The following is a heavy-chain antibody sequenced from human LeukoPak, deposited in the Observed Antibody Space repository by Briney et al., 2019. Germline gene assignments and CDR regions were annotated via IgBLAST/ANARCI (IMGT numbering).Heavy chain of an antibody. Sequence: SETLSLTCTVSGGSISSSSYYWGWIRQPPGKGLEWIGSIYYSGSTYYNPSLKSRVTISVDTSKNQFSLKLSSVTAADTAVYYCARKAVAGGKNFDYWGQGTLVTVSS. V-gene: IGHV4-39*07. J-gene: IGHJ4*02. CDR1: GGSISSSSYY. CDR3: ARKAVAGGKNFDY. CDR2: IYYSGST. D-gene: IGHD6-19*01.